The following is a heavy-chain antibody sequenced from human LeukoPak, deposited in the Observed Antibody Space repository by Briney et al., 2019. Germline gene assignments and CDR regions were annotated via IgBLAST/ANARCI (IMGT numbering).Heavy chain of an antibody. J-gene: IGHJ4*02. V-gene: IGHV3-21*01. CDR1: GFTFSSYR. CDR2: IISIISYI. CDR3: ARDRGWLQNRKDGDDN. Sequence: PGGSIILSCPASGFTFSSYRMNWVRQPPKKWREWVSSIISIISYIYYADSVKGRFTISRDNTKNSMYLQMNSLRAEETAVYYCARDRGWLQNRKDGDDNWGQGTLVTVSS. D-gene: IGHD5-24*01.